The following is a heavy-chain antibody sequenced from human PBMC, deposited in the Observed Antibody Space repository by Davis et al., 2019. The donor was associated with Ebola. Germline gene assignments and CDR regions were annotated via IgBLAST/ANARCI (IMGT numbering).Heavy chain of an antibody. Sequence: SLKISCLASGFKFDDHAMNWVRQSPGRGLEWVSGISWDSGTVLYAESVEGRFTISRDNAGNSLYLEMNSLRPEDTALNYCAKDVYRDSGHGLGAWGQGTTVTVSS. D-gene: IGHD6-25*01. J-gene: IGHJ6*02. CDR1: GFKFDDHA. CDR2: ISWDSGTV. V-gene: IGHV3-9*01. CDR3: AKDVYRDSGHGLGA.